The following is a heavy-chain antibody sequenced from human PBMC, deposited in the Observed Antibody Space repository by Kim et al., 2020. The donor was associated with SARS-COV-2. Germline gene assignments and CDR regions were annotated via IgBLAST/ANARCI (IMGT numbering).Heavy chain of an antibody. CDR3: AKGYCSATSCQYYPDS. CDR2: INVGNGDT. D-gene: IGHD2-2*01. Sequence: ASVKVSCKATGYPFSGFAIHWVCQAPGQNFEWMAWINVGNGDTKYSQEFQGRLAITTDTPATTAYMELSSLRSEDTAVYYCAKGYCSATSCQYYPDSWG. J-gene: IGHJ5*01. CDR1: GYPFSGFA. V-gene: IGHV1-3*01.